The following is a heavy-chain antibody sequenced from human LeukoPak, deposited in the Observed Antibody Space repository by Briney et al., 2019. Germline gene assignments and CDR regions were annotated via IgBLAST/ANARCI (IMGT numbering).Heavy chain of an antibody. CDR3: ARVRRPARTYSSLFDY. V-gene: IGHV3-23*01. CDR2: ISGNDEST. D-gene: IGHD3-22*01. CDR1: GFSCSTRG. Sequence: GGSLRLSCAASGFSCSTRGMSWVRQAPGKGLEWVSAISGNDESTFYADSVKGRFTISRDNSRNTLYLQLSSLSAEDSAIYYCARVRRPARTYSSLFDYWGQGTLVTVSS. J-gene: IGHJ4*02.